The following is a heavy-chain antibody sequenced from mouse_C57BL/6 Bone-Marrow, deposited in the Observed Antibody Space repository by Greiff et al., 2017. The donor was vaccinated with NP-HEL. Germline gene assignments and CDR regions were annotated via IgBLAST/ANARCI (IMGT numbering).Heavy chain of an antibody. D-gene: IGHD2-1*01. CDR2: IYPGKSDT. CDR3: TYGNYYYAMDY. Sequence: EVQLQQSGTVLARPGASVKMSCKTSGYTFTSYWMHWVNQGPGRGLEWIGAIYPGKSDTSYNQKFKGKAKLTAVTSASTAYMELSSLTNEDSAVYYCTYGNYYYAMDYWGQGTSVTVSS. V-gene: IGHV1-5*01. CDR1: GYTFTSYW. J-gene: IGHJ4*01.